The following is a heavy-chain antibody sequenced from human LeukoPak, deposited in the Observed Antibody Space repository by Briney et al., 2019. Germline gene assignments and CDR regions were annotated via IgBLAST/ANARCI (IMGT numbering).Heavy chain of an antibody. CDR3: ARGRYCSSTSCYSNLGDY. D-gene: IGHD2-2*01. J-gene: IGHJ4*02. CDR1: GFTFSSYW. CDR2: INSDGRST. V-gene: IGHV3-74*01. Sequence: TGGSLRLSCAASGFTFSSYWMHWVRQAPGKGLVWVSRINSDGRSTNYADSVKGRFTISRDNAKNTLYLQMNSLRAEDTAVYYCARGRYCSSTSCYSNLGDYWGQGTLVTVSS.